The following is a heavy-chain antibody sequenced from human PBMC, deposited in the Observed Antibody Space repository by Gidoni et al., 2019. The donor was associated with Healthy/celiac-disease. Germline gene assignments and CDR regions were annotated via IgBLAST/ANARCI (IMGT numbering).Heavy chain of an antibody. CDR1: GFTFSSYG. CDR2: IWDDGSNK. D-gene: IGHD4-17*01. CDR3: ARDRYPTTVTSVFDY. J-gene: IGHJ4*02. Sequence: QVQLVESGGGVVQPGRSLRLSCSASGFTFSSYGMHWVRHAPGKGLEWGAVIWDDGSNKYYADSVKGRFTISRDNSKNTLYLQMNSLRAEDTAVYYCARDRYPTTVTSVFDYWGQGTLVTVSS. V-gene: IGHV3-33*01.